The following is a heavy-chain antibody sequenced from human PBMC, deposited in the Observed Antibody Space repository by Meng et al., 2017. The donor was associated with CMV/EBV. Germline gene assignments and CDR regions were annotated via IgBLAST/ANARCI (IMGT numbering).Heavy chain of an antibody. Sequence: FTFSRYRMNWVRQAPGKGLEWASSISSSSSYIYYADSVKCRFTISRDNAKTSLYLQMNSLRAEDTAVYYCARDLGLGSGSYYNTHGYWGQGTLVTVSS. CDR2: ISSSSSYI. V-gene: IGHV3-21*01. CDR3: ARDLGLGSGSYYNTHGY. J-gene: IGHJ4*02. D-gene: IGHD3-10*01. CDR1: FTFSRYR.